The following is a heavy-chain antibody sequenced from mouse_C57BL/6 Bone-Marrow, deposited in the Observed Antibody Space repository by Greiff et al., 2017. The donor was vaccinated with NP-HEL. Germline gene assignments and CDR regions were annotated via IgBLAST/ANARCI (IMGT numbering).Heavy chain of an antibody. J-gene: IGHJ4*01. Sequence: VQLQQPGAELVRPGSSVKLSCKASGYTFTSYWMHWVKQRPIQGLEWIGNIDPSDSETHYNQKFKDKATLTVDKSSSTAYMQLSSLTSEDSAVDYCARSSGYAMDYWGQGTSVTVSS. V-gene: IGHV1-52*01. CDR3: ARSSGYAMDY. CDR2: IDPSDSET. D-gene: IGHD3-2*02. CDR1: GYTFTSYW.